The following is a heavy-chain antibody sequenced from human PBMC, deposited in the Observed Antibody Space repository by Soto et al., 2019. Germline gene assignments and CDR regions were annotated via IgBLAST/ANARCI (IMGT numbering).Heavy chain of an antibody. J-gene: IGHJ4*02. CDR1: GDSVSSTSAA. CDR3: ARGSYYSGWV. Sequence: SQTLSLTCAISGDSVSSTSAAWSWIRQSPSRGLEWLGRTYYRSKWYSNYAVSVKSRITVNPDTSKNQFSLQLNSVTPEDTAVYYCARGSYYSGWVWGQGTLVTVSS. V-gene: IGHV6-1*01. D-gene: IGHD6-19*01. CDR2: TYYRSKWYS.